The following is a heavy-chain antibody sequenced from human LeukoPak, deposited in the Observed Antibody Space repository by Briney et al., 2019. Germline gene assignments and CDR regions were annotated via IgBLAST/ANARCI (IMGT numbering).Heavy chain of an antibody. CDR2: IYYSGST. Sequence: SETLSLTCTVSGGSISSHYWSWIRQPPGKGLEWIGYIYYSGSTNYNPSLESRVTISVDTSKNQFSLKLSSVTAADTAVYYCARQPHIVGAAFDYWGQGTLVTVSS. CDR3: ARQPHIVGAAFDY. CDR1: GGSISSHY. J-gene: IGHJ4*02. D-gene: IGHD1-26*01. V-gene: IGHV4-59*08.